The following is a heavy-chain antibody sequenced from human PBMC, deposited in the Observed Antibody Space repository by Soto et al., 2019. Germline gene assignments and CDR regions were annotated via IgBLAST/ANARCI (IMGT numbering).Heavy chain of an antibody. D-gene: IGHD2-15*01. CDR2: INHSGST. J-gene: IGHJ6*03. Sequence: LSETLSLTCAVYCGSFSGYYWSWIRQPPGKGLEWIGEINHSGSTNYNPSLKSRVTISVDTSKNQFSLKLSSVTAADTAVYYCASGRYCSGGSCYFSYYYMDVWGKGTTVTVSS. CDR1: CGSFSGYY. CDR3: ASGRYCSGGSCYFSYYYMDV. V-gene: IGHV4-34*01.